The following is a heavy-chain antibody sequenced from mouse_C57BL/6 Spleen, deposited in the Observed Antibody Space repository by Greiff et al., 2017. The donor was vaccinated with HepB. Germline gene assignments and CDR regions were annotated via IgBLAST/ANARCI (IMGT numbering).Heavy chain of an antibody. CDR1: RFTFSNYW. V-gene: IGHV6-3*01. CDR2: IRLKSDNYAT. J-gene: IGHJ2*01. D-gene: IGHD3-3*01. CDR3: TGGGRDFDY. Sequence: EVKVEESGGGLVQPGGSMKLSCVASRFTFSNYWMNWVRQSPEKGLEWVAQIRLKSDNYATHYAESVKGRFTISRDDSKSSVYLQMNNLRAEDTGIYYCTGGGRDFDYWGQGTTLTVSS.